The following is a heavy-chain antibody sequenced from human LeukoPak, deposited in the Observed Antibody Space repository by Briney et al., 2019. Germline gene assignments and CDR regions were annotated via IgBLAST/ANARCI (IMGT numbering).Heavy chain of an antibody. CDR2: IIPILGIA. J-gene: IGHJ5*02. Sequence: SVKVSCKASGGTFISYTISWVRQAPGQGREWMGRIIPILGIANYAQKFQGRVTITADKSTSTAYMELSSLRSEDTAVYYCARERSGSPGWFDPWGQGTLVTVSS. V-gene: IGHV1-69*02. CDR1: GGTFISYT. D-gene: IGHD1-26*01. CDR3: ARERSGSPGWFDP.